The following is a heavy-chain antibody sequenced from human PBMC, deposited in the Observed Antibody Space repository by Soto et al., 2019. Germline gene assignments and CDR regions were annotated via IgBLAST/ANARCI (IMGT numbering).Heavy chain of an antibody. CDR1: GFTVSSSH. CDR2: MNSVGGII. V-gene: IGHV3-53*01. Sequence: GGSLRLSCTTSGFTVSSSHMSWVRRAPGKGLEWVSGMNSVGGIIYNADSVKGRFTISRDNSKNTLYLQMNSLRAEDTAVYYCARDWSFDYWGQGALVTVSS. J-gene: IGHJ4*02. CDR3: ARDWSFDY.